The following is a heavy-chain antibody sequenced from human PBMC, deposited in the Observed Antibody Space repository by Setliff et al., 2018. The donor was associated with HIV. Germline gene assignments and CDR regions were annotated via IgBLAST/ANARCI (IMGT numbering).Heavy chain of an antibody. V-gene: IGHV3-48*01. CDR1: GFSLSTYS. D-gene: IGHD6-6*01. CDR3: VRDMAIRPRTLDH. Sequence: GSLRLSCIASGFSLSTYSMNGVRQAPGKGLEWISYISSDSRTTYYADSVKGRFTISRDDAKTSLYLQMNSLRAEDTAVYYCVRDMAIRPRTLDHWGQGTPVTVSS. J-gene: IGHJ4*02. CDR2: ISSDSRTT.